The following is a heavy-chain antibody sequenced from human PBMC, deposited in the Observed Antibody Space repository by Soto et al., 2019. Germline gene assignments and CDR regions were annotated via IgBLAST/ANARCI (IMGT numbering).Heavy chain of an antibody. D-gene: IGHD6-19*01. CDR2: ISIENGDT. CDR3: ARRTAVDTTHDYMAG. J-gene: IGHJ6*03. CDR1: GYTFTNYG. Sequence: QVQLVQSGGELKKSGASVKVSCKASGYTFTNYGISWVRQAPGQGLEWMAWISIENGDTNFAQKFQGRVTLTTETSTTTSKMELRGLRSDDTAVYYCARRTAVDTTHDYMAGWGKGTTVTVSS. V-gene: IGHV1-18*04.